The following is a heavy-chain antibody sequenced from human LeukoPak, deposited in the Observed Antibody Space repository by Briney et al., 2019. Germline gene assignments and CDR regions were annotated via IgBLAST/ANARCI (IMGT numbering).Heavy chain of an antibody. Sequence: GGSLRLSCAASGFPFTDYEINWVRQAPGKGLEWVSHISSSGGTMYYADSVQGRFTTSRDDAKNSVSLQMNSLRAEDTAVYYCARDTLAYFDYWGQGALVTVSS. CDR3: ARDTLAYFDY. D-gene: IGHD3-3*02. CDR2: ISSSGGTM. CDR1: GFPFTDYE. J-gene: IGHJ4*02. V-gene: IGHV3-48*03.